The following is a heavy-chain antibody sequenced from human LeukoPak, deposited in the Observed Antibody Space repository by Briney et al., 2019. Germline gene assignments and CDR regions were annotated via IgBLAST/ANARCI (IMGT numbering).Heavy chain of an antibody. J-gene: IGHJ4*02. Sequence: GGSLRLSCAVSGFTVSTYVLHWVRRAPGEGLVWVSRINHDGSDISYADSVKGRSTISRDNAKNTLYLQMNSLRADDTAIYYCVRDSNFKIDYWGQGTLVTVSS. CDR2: INHDGSDI. V-gene: IGHV3-74*01. D-gene: IGHD5-24*01. CDR3: VRDSNFKIDY. CDR1: GFTVSTYV.